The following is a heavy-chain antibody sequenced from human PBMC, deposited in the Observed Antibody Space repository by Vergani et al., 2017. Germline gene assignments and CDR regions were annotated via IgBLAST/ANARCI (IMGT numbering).Heavy chain of an antibody. J-gene: IGHJ5*02. CDR3: ARPIAVAGTSGWFDP. Sequence: QVQLRQWGAGLVKPSETLSLTCGIYGDSLRGHYWSWIRQSPGKGLEWIGSIYYSGSTYYNPSLKSRVTISVDTSKNQFSLKLSSVTAADTAVYYCARPIAVAGTSGWFDPWGQGTLVTVSS. CDR2: IYYSGST. D-gene: IGHD6-19*01. CDR1: GDSLRGHY. V-gene: IGHV4-34*02.